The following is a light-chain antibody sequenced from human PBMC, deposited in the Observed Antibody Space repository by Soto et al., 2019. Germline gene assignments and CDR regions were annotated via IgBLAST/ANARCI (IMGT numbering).Light chain of an antibody. CDR3: LHFSNYPP. CDR2: DAS. CDR1: QGISSA. Sequence: AVPLTQSPSPLAASVRDRVTFTCRVSQGISSALAWYQQKPGKDPKLLIYDASNLKTGLPSRFSASGSATDFPRTISRLQPEDSATYYSLHFSNYPPFGQRTRFEIK. J-gene: IGKJ5*01. V-gene: IGKV1D-13*01.